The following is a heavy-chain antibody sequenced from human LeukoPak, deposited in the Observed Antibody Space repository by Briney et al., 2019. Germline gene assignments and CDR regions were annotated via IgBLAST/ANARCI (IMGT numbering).Heavy chain of an antibody. D-gene: IGHD6-19*01. J-gene: IGHJ4*02. CDR1: GGTFSSYA. Sequence: SVKVSCKASGGTFSSYAISWVRQAPGQGLEWMGRIIPILGIANYAQKFQGRVTITADKSTSTAYMELSSLRSEDTAVYYCARTRPIAVAPEDYWGQGTLVTVSS. V-gene: IGHV1-69*04. CDR3: ARTRPIAVAPEDY. CDR2: IIPILGIA.